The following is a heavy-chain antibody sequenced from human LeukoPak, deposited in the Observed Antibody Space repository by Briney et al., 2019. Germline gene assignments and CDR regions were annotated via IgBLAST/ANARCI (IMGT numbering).Heavy chain of an antibody. Sequence: SETLSLTCTVSGGSISSHYWSWIRQPPGKGLEWIGYIYYSGSTNYNPSLKSRVTVSVDTSKNQFSLKLSSVTAADTAVYYCARSAAPYYYYYYMDVWGKGTTVTVSS. CDR1: GGSISSHY. CDR3: ARSAAPYYYYYYMDV. D-gene: IGHD6-25*01. CDR2: IYYSGST. J-gene: IGHJ6*03. V-gene: IGHV4-59*11.